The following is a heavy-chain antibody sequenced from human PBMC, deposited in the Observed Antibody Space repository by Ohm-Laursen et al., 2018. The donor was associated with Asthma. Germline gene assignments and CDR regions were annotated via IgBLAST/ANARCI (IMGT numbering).Heavy chain of an antibody. D-gene: IGHD6-19*01. J-gene: IGHJ4*02. CDR3: AKDWEYSSGWYFDY. CDR2: GGSYYDGGLK. CDR1: GFTFSSYG. Sequence: SLRLSCTASGFTFSSYGMHWVRQAPGKGLEWVAVGGSYYDGGLKYYADSVNGRFTISRDNSENTLYLQMNSLRAEDTAVYYCAKDWEYSSGWYFDYWGQGTLVTVSS. V-gene: IGHV3-33*06.